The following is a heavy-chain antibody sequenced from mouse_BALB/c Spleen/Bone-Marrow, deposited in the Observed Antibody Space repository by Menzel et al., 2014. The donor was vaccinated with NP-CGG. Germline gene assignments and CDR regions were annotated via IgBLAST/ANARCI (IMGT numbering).Heavy chain of an antibody. CDR1: GFTFTDYY. J-gene: IGHJ4*01. CDR2: IRNKAYGYTT. CDR3: ARFPMDY. Sequence: DVKLVESGGGLVQPGGSLRLSCTTSGFTFTDYYMSWVRQPPGKALGWLAFIRNKAYGYTTEYSASVRGRFTISRDNSQSILYLQMNTLRAEDSATYYCARFPMDYWGQGTSVTVSS. V-gene: IGHV7-3*02.